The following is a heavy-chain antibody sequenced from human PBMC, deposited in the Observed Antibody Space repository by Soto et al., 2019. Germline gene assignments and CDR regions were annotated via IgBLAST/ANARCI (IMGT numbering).Heavy chain of an antibody. V-gene: IGHV4-30-4*01. CDR1: GGYISSGDYY. J-gene: IGHJ6*02. Sequence: PSETLSLTCTVPGGYISSGDYYWSWIRHPPGKGLEWIGYVYYSGRTYYNPYLKRRVPLPIYTSKKQYSHKQSSVTAADTAEYYCARVALSGMGVWGQGTTVTVSS. CDR2: VYYSGRT. CDR3: ARVALSGMGV.